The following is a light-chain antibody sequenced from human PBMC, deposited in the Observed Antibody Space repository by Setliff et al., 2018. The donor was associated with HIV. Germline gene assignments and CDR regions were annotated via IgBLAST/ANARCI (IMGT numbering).Light chain of an antibody. CDR1: QSISTY. Sequence: DIQMTQSPSSLSASVGDRVTITCRTSQSISTYLNWYQSQPGKAPKLLIYAASNLASGVPSRFSGSGSGTDFTLIINSLQPEDFATYFCHQSYSTPITFGQGTRL. CDR3: HQSYSTPIT. CDR2: AAS. J-gene: IGKJ5*01. V-gene: IGKV1-39*01.